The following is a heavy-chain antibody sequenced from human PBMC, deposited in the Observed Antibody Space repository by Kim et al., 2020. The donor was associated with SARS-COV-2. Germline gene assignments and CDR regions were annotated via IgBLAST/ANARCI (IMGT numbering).Heavy chain of an antibody. CDR1: GFTFDDYA. CDR3: AKSKITMFQGVLYGMDV. V-gene: IGHV3-9*01. D-gene: IGHD3-10*01. J-gene: IGHJ6*01. CDR2: ISWNSGTI. Sequence: GGSLRLSCAASGFTFDDYAMHWVRQAPGKGLEWVSGISWNSGTIGYADSVKGRFTISRDNAKNSLYLQMNSLRTEATALYYCAKSKITMFQGVLYGMDV.